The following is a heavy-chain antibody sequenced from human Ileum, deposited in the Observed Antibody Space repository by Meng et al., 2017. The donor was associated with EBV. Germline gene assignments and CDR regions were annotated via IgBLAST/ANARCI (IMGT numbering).Heavy chain of an antibody. V-gene: IGHV4-34*01. CDR3: ARGFYTYGSSCFDY. Sequence: QLHLQQLGAGLLTPPDALSLTCAVFGGSFSGYYWPWIRQPPGKGLEWIGEINHSGSTNYNPSLKSRVTISVDKNQFSLKLSSVTAADTAVYYCARGFYTYGSSCFDYWGQGTLVTVSS. CDR1: GGSFSGYY. CDR2: INHSGST. D-gene: IGHD6-13*01. J-gene: IGHJ4*02.